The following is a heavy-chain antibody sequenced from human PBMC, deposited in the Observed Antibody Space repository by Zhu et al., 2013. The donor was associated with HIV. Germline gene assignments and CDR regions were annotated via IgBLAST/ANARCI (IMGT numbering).Heavy chain of an antibody. V-gene: IGHV4-39*07. CDR2: MYYSGST. Sequence: QVQLQESGPGLVKPSETLSVTCTVSGGSLSSSSHYWGWIRQPPGKGLEWIGSMYYSGSTYYNPSLKSRVTISVDTSKNQFSLKLSSVTAADTAVFYCARGPIDSGNYEGTFDYWGQGTLVTVSS. CDR1: GGSLSSSSHY. CDR3: ARGPIDSGNYEGTFDY. D-gene: IGHD1-26*01. J-gene: IGHJ4*02.